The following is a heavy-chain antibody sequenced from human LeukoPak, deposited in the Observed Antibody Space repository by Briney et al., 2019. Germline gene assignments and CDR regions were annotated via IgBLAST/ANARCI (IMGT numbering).Heavy chain of an antibody. CDR1: GGSISSYY. V-gene: IGHV4-59*01. CDR3: ARRGYDILTGYSYNWFDP. Sequence: SETLSLTCTVSGGSISSYYWSWIRQPPGKRLEWIGYIYYSGSTNYNPSLKSRVTISVDTPKNQLSLKLSSVTAADTAVYYCARRGYDILTGYSYNWFDPWGQGTLVTVSP. D-gene: IGHD3-9*01. CDR2: IYYSGST. J-gene: IGHJ5*02.